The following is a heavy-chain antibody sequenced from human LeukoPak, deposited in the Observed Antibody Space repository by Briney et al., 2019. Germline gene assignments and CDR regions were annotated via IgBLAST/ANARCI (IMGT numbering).Heavy chain of an antibody. V-gene: IGHV4-4*07. CDR3: AREYYYDSSGYYPPHAFDI. Sequence: SETLSLTCTVSGGSISGGYWSWIRQPAGKGLEWIGRILSSANPSYNPSLKSRVTISVDTSKKQFSLKLSSVTAADTAVYYCAREYYYDSSGYYPPHAFDIWGQGTMVTVSS. J-gene: IGHJ3*02. D-gene: IGHD3-22*01. CDR2: ILSSANP. CDR1: GGSISGGY.